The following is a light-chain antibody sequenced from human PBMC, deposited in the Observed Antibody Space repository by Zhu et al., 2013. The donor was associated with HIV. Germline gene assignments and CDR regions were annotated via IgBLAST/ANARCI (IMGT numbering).Light chain of an antibody. Sequence: EIVLTQSPATLSLSPGERATLSCRASQSVSSYLAWYQQKPGQAPRLLIYDASNRATGIPARFSGSGSGTDFTLTISRLEPEDFAMYYCQQYGSSLFTFGPGTKVDIK. CDR2: DAS. CDR1: QSVSSY. J-gene: IGKJ3*01. CDR3: QQYGSSLFT. V-gene: IGKV3-20*01.